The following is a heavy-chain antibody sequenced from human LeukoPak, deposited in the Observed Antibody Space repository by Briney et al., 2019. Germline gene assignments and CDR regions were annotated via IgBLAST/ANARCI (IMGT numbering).Heavy chain of an antibody. J-gene: IGHJ4*02. V-gene: IGHV1-18*01. CDR3: ASSANYYDSSGSFDY. CDR2: ISAYNGNT. D-gene: IGHD3-22*01. CDR1: GYTFTSYG. Sequence: ASVKVSCKASGYTFTSYGISWVRQAPGQGLEWMGWISAYNGNTNYAQKLQGRVTMTTDTSTSTAYMELRSLRSDDTAVYYRASSANYYDSSGSFDYWGQGTLVTVSS.